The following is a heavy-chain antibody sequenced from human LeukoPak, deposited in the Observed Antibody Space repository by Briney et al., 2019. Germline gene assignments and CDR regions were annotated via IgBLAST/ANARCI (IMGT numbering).Heavy chain of an antibody. CDR2: IYTSGST. Sequence: SETLSLTCTVSGGSISSYYWSWIRQPAGKGLEWIGRIYTSGSTNYNPSLKSRVTMSVDTSKNQFSLKLSSVTAADTAVYYCARDLAHPVVTANWFDPWGQRTLVTVPS. CDR1: GGSISSYY. V-gene: IGHV4-4*07. D-gene: IGHD2-21*02. CDR3: ARDLAHPVVTANWFDP. J-gene: IGHJ5*02.